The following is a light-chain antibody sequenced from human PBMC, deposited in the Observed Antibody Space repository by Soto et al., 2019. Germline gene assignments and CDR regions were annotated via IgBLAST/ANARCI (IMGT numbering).Light chain of an antibody. CDR1: SSDVGGYNY. Sequence: QSALTQPASVSGSPGQSITISCTGTSSDVGGYNYVSWYQQHPGKAPKLMIYEVTNRPSGVSNRFSGSKSGNTASLTISGLQAEDGADYYCCSYTSSSTRVFGGGTKVTVL. J-gene: IGLJ3*02. CDR2: EVT. V-gene: IGLV2-14*01. CDR3: CSYTSSSTRV.